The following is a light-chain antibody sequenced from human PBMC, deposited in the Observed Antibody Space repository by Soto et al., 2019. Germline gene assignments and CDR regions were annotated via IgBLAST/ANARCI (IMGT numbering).Light chain of an antibody. J-gene: IGKJ2*01. CDR1: QSVTNNF. CDR2: GIS. V-gene: IGKV3-20*01. CDR3: QQYITLPHT. Sequence: ENVLTQSPSNLSLSPGDRATLSCRASQSVTNNFFAWYQQKPGQAPRLLIYGISSRATGIPDRFSGSGSGTDFTLTISRLEPEDFVVYYCQQYITLPHTFGQGTKLEVK.